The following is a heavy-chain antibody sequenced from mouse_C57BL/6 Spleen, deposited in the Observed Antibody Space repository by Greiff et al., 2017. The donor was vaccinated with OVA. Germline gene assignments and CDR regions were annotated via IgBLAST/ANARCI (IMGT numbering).Heavy chain of an antibody. CDR3: AREDYYGSSSFAY. V-gene: IGHV7-1*01. D-gene: IGHD1-1*01. CDR2: SRNKANDYTT. J-gene: IGHJ3*01. CDR1: GFTFSDFY. Sequence: EVKLVESGGGLVQSGRSLRLSCATSGFTFSDFYMEWVRQAPGKGLEWIAASRNKANDYTTEYSASVKGRFIVSRDTSQSILFLQMNALRAEDTAIYYCAREDYYGSSSFAYWGQGTLVTVSA.